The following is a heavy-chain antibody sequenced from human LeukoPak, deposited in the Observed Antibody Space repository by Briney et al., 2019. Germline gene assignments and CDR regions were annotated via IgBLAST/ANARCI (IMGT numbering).Heavy chain of an antibody. CDR2: MNPNSGNT. CDR1: GYTFTSYD. CDR3: ARVVAAAGRINYYYYYMDV. J-gene: IGHJ6*03. D-gene: IGHD6-13*01. V-gene: IGHV1-8*01. Sequence: GASVKVSCKASGYTFTSYDINWVRQATGQGLEWMGWMNPNSGNTGYAQKFQGRVTITRNTSISTAYMELSSLRSEDTAVYYCARVVAAAGRINYYYYYMDVWGKGTTVTVSS.